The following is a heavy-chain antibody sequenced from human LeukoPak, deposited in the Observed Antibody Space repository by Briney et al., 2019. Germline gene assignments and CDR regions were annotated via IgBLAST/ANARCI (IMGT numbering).Heavy chain of an antibody. CDR2: ISSAGYTI. D-gene: IGHD6-25*01. CDR3: AGTSYVSGLYFPAD. Sequence: GGSLRLSCSASGFTFSDYELNWVRQAPGKGLEWVSYISSAGYTIYYADSVKGRFTISRDNAKNSLYLQMNSLGAEDTAVYYCAGTSYVSGLYFPADWGQGTLVTVSS. V-gene: IGHV3-48*03. J-gene: IGHJ4*02. CDR1: GFTFSDYE.